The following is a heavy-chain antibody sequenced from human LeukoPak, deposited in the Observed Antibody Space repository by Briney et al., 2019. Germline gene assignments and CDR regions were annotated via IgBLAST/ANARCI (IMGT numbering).Heavy chain of an antibody. CDR2: ITGSGGKT. J-gene: IGHJ3*02. Sequence: PGGSLRLSCAASGFTFSSYWMHWVRQAPGRGLEWLSYITGSGGKTYYADSVKGRFTISRDNANKLLFLHMNSLRAEDTAVYYCARDLGDYVGYDAFDIWGQGTMVTVSS. V-gene: IGHV3-48*04. CDR1: GFTFSSYW. CDR3: ARDLGDYVGYDAFDI. D-gene: IGHD4-17*01.